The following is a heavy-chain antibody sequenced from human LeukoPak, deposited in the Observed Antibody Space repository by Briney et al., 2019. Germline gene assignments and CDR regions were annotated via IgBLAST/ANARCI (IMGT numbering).Heavy chain of an antibody. V-gene: IGHV3-21*01. CDR3: AKDLVISSSWYYYYYGMDV. Sequence: GGSLRLSCAASGFTFSSYSMNWVRQAPGKGLEWVSSISSSSSYIYYADSVKGRFTISRDNAKNSLYLQMNSLRAEDTAVYYCAKDLVISSSWYYYYYGMDVWGQGTTVTVSS. D-gene: IGHD6-13*01. J-gene: IGHJ6*02. CDR1: GFTFSSYS. CDR2: ISSSSSYI.